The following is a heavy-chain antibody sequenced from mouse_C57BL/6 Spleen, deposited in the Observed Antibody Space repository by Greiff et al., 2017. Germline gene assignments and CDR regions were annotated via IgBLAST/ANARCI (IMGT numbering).Heavy chain of an antibody. CDR3: ARCYTDGYLFAY. Sequence: QVQLKESGAELVRPGASVKLSCKASGYTFTDYYINWVKQRPGQGLEWIARIYPGSGNTYYNEKFKGKATLTAEKSSSTAYMQLSSLTSEDSAVYFCARCYTDGYLFAYWGQGTLVTVSA. D-gene: IGHD2-3*01. J-gene: IGHJ3*01. CDR2: IYPGSGNT. V-gene: IGHV1-76*01. CDR1: GYTFTDYY.